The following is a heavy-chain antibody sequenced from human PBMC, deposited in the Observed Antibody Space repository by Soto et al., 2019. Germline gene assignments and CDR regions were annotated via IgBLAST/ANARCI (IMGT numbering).Heavy chain of an antibody. CDR1: GFTFSSYS. D-gene: IGHD3-10*01. V-gene: IGHV3-21*01. Sequence: GSLRLSCAASGFTFSSYSMNWVRQAPGKGLEWVSSISSSSSYIYYADSVKGRFTISRDNAKNSLYLQMNSLRAEDTAVYYCARDTLLWFGESDYYYYGMDVWGQGTTVTVSS. J-gene: IGHJ6*02. CDR3: ARDTLLWFGESDYYYYGMDV. CDR2: ISSSSSYI.